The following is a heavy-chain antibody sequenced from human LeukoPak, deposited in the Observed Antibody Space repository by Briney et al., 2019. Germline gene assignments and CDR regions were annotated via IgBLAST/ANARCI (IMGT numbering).Heavy chain of an antibody. CDR3: ARVGYCSSTSCLGTYFDY. V-gene: IGHV4-61*02. CDR2: IYTSGST. CDR1: GGSISSGSYY. J-gene: IGHJ4*02. D-gene: IGHD2-2*03. Sequence: PSQTLSLTCTVSGGSISSGSYYWSWIRQPAGKGLEWIGRIYTSGSTNYNPSLKSRVTISVDTSKNQFSLKLGSVTAADTAVYYCARVGYCSSTSCLGTYFDYWGQGTLVTVSS.